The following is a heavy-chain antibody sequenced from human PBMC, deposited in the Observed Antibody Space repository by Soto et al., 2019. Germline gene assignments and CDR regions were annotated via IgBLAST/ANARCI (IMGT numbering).Heavy chain of an antibody. Sequence: GGSLRLSCAASGFTFSSYGMHWVRQAPGKGLEWVAVISYDGSNKYYADSVKGRFTISRDNSKNTLYLQMNSLRAEDTAVYYCAKKRGTRTVGADAFDIWGQGTMVTVSS. CDR3: AKKRGTRTVGADAFDI. V-gene: IGHV3-30*18. CDR1: GFTFSSYG. CDR2: ISYDGSNK. J-gene: IGHJ3*02. D-gene: IGHD1-26*01.